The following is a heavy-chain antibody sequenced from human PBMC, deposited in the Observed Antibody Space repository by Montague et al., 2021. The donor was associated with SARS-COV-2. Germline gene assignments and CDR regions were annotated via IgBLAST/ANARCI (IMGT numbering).Heavy chain of an antibody. CDR3: ARGSGWMGNAFDI. V-gene: IGHV4-59*01. CDR1: GGSISSYY. CDR2: IYYSGST. D-gene: IGHD6-19*01. J-gene: IGHJ3*02. Sequence: SETLSLTCTVSGGSISSYYWSWIRQPPGKGLEWIGYIYYSGSTNYNPSLTSRVTISVDTSKNQFSLKLSSVTAADTAVYYCARGSGWMGNAFDIWGRGTMVTVSS.